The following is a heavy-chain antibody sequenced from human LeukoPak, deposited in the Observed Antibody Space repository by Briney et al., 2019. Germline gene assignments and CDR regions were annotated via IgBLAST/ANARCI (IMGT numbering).Heavy chain of an antibody. CDR1: GFTVSTNY. V-gene: IGHV3-66*01. J-gene: IGHJ4*02. D-gene: IGHD1-26*01. CDR2: IYSGGST. CDR3: ARGRQIGGTYYAYED. Sequence: GGSLRLSCAASGFTVSTNYMSWVRQAPGKGLEWVSTIYSGGSTYFAGSVKGRFTISRDNSKNMVCLQMNSLRADDTAVYYCARGRQIGGTYYAYEDWGQGTLVTVSS.